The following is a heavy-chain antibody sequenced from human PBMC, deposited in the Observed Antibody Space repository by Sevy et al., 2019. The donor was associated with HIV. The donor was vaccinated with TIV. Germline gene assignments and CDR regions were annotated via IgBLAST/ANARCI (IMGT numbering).Heavy chain of an antibody. CDR1: GFTFSSYE. Sequence: GGSLRLSCAASGFTFSSYEMNWVRQAPGKGLEWVSYISSSGSTIYYADSVKGRFTISRDNAKNSLYLQMNSLRAEDTAVYYCARVEQQLVDAFDIRGQGTMVTVSS. J-gene: IGHJ3*02. V-gene: IGHV3-48*03. CDR3: ARVEQQLVDAFDI. CDR2: ISSSGSTI. D-gene: IGHD6-13*01.